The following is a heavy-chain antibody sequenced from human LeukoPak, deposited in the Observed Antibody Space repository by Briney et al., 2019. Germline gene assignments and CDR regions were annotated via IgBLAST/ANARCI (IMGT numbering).Heavy chain of an antibody. V-gene: IGHV3-66*02. CDR2: IYSGDNT. Sequence: PGGSLRLSCAASGFTVSNNYISWFRQAPGKGLQWGSGIYSGDNTYYVESVKGRFTISRDNSKNTLFLQMNRLRAEDTAVYYCAGRRVLDASFDYWGQGTLVTVSS. J-gene: IGHJ4*02. CDR1: GFTVSNNY. D-gene: IGHD3-16*01. CDR3: AGRRVLDASFDY.